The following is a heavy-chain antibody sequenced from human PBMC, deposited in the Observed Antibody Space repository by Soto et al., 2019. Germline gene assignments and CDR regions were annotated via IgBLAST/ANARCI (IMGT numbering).Heavy chain of an antibody. D-gene: IGHD6-13*01. Sequence: KQSQTLSLTCAISGDSVSSNSAAWNWIRQSPSRGLEWLGRTYYRSKWYNDYAVSVKSRITINPDTSKNQFSLQLNSVTPEDTAVYYCARDLAHPGIAAAGTPYYGMDVWGQGTTVTVSS. CDR3: ARDLAHPGIAAAGTPYYGMDV. CDR2: TYYRSKWYN. J-gene: IGHJ6*02. V-gene: IGHV6-1*01. CDR1: GDSVSSNSAA.